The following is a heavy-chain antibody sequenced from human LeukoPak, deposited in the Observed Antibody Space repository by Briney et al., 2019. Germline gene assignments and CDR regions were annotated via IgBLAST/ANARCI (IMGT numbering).Heavy chain of an antibody. V-gene: IGHV4-59*08. D-gene: IGHD3-9*01. CDR1: GGSISGYY. CDR2: IYYSGST. J-gene: IGHJ4*02. Sequence: SETLSLTCTVSGGSISGYYWSWIRQPPGKGPEWIGYIYYSGSTNYNPSLKSRVTISVDTSKNQFSLKLSSVTAADTAVYYCARKYYDILTGYPVYFDYWGQGTLVTVSS. CDR3: ARKYYDILTGYPVYFDY.